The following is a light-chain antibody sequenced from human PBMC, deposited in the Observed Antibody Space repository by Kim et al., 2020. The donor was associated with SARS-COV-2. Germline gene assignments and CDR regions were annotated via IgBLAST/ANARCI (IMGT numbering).Light chain of an antibody. J-gene: IGKJ1*01. CDR1: QGIRSE. CDR2: GAS. V-gene: IGKV1-6*01. CDR3: LQDLNYPRT. Sequence: IRMTQSPSSLSASVGDRVTIACRASQGIRSELGWYQQRPGQAPRLLIYGASTLHSGVPPRFSGSGSDTEFTLTISSLQPEDFATYFCLQDLNYPRTFGQGTKVDIK.